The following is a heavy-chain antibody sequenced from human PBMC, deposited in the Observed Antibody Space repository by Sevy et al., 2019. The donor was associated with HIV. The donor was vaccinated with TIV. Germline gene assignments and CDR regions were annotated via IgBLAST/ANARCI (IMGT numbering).Heavy chain of an antibody. J-gene: IGHJ4*02. CDR1: GFAFYDYS. D-gene: IGHD2-8*01. Sequence: GGSLRLSCAASGFAFYDYSMSWIRQAPGKGLEWVATLSFGGGKINDADSVKGRFTIHRDKSKNSFYLQMDNLRVEDTALYYCAREGCTRPHDYWGQGTRVTVSS. CDR3: AREGCTRPHDY. V-gene: IGHV3-23*01. CDR2: LSFGGGKI.